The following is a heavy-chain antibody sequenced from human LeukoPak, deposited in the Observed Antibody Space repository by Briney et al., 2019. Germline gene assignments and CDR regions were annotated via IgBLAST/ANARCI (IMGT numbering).Heavy chain of an antibody. CDR2: ISGGGSST. D-gene: IGHD5-18*01. V-gene: IGHV3-23*01. CDR3: ARGAMAGPFDY. CDR1: GFTFSNYA. J-gene: IGHJ4*02. Sequence: GGSLRLSCAASGFTFSNYAMNWVRQAPGKGLEWVSTISGGGSSTYYADSVKGRFTISRDNSMTTLYLQINSLRAEDTAVYYCARGAMAGPFDYWGQGTLVIVSS.